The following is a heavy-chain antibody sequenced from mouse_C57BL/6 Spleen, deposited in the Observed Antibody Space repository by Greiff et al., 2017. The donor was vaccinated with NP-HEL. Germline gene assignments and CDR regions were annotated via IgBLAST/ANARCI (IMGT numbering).Heavy chain of an antibody. CDR2: IYPGSGST. D-gene: IGHD5-1*01. CDR3: AYRTLRGAMDY. J-gene: IGHJ4*01. Sequence: VQLQQPGAELVKPGASVKMSCKASGYTFTSYWITWVKQRPGQGLEWIGDIYPGSGSTNYNEKFKSKVTLTVDTSSSTAYMQLSSLTSRDSAVYYCAYRTLRGAMDYWGQGTSVTVSS. V-gene: IGHV1-55*01. CDR1: GYTFTSYW.